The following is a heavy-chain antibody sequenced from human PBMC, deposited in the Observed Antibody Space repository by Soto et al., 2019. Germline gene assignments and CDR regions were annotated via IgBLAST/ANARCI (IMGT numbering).Heavy chain of an antibody. D-gene: IGHD2-2*02. J-gene: IGHJ5*01. V-gene: IGHV1-58*01. CDR2: IDVGSANA. Sequence: GASVKVSCKTSGFTFSSSAVRWVRQARGQRLEWIGWIDVGSANANYAQMLQGRVAISRDTSTSTVYMELSSLRSEDTAVYYCARFYTAAGYNWFDSWGQGTLVTVSS. CDR3: ARFYTAAGYNWFDS. CDR1: GFTFSSSA.